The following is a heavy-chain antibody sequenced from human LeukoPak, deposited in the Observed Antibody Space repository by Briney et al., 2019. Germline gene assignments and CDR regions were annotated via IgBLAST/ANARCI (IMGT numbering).Heavy chain of an antibody. CDR3: ARRRYYDSTGYLD. V-gene: IGHV4-34*01. D-gene: IGHD3-22*01. Sequence: SETLSLTCAVYGGSFSGYYWSWIRQPPGEGLEWIGDIYYTGRTYYNSSLKSRLTVSIDTSKNQFSLKLASLTAADTGVYYCARRRYYDSTGYLDWGQGTRITVSS. CDR2: IYYTGRT. J-gene: IGHJ1*01. CDR1: GGSFSGYY.